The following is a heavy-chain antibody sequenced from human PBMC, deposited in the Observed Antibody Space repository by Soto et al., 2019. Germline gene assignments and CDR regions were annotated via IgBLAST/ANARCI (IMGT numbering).Heavy chain of an antibody. J-gene: IGHJ4*02. V-gene: IGHV1-69*13. D-gene: IGHD1-20*01. Sequence: SVKVSCKASGGTFSSYAISWVRQAPGQGLEWMGGIIPIFGTANYAQKFQGRVTITADESTSTAYMELSSLRSEDTAVYYCARDIAGTRITHFDYWGQGTLVTVSS. CDR3: ARDIAGTRITHFDY. CDR2: IIPIFGTA. CDR1: GGTFSSYA.